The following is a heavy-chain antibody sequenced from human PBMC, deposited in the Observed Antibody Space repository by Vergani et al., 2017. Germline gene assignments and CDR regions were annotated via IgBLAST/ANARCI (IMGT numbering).Heavy chain of an antibody. J-gene: IGHJ4*02. CDR2: ISWNSGAV. Sequence: EVDLVESGGGLAQPGGSLRLSCEASGITFWKFGMHWVRQGPGKGLEWVSGISWNSGAVDYADSVRGRFTISRDNAKNSLFLEMNSLRFEDTAVYYCARDSRYSSSCCGFDYWGQGTLVTVSS. CDR3: ARDSRYSSSCCGFDY. D-gene: IGHD6-13*01. V-gene: IGHV3-9*01. CDR1: GITFWKFG.